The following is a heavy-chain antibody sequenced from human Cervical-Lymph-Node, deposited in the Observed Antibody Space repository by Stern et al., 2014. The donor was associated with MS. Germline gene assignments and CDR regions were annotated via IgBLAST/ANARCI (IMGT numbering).Heavy chain of an antibody. D-gene: IGHD3-10*01. CDR3: ARQNMIRGVTEFDF. CDR2: INPATGGT. Sequence: VQLVQSGTEVKKSGASVRISCKASGYIFSIYYLHWVRQAPGEGVEWMGIINPATGGTTYAQKFQDRVTMTNDSSTSTLYLEMTNLVSKDTAVYFCARQNMIRGVTEFDFWGQGTLVTVSS. V-gene: IGHV1-46*01. J-gene: IGHJ4*02. CDR1: GYIFSIYY.